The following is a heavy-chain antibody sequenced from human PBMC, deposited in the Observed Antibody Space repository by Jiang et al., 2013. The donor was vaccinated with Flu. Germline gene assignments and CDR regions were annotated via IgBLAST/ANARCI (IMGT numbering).Heavy chain of an antibody. CDR2: IDPSDSYT. CDR3: ARHPQDIVVVPAAIRNYYYYGMDV. J-gene: IGHJ6*02. CDR1: GYSFTSYW. Sequence: GAEVKKPGESLRISCKGSGYSFTSYWISWVRQMPGKGLEWMGRIDPSDSYTNYSPSFQGHVTISADKSISTAYLQWSSLKASDTAMYYCARHPQDIVVVPAAIRNYYYYGMDVWGQGTTVTVSS. V-gene: IGHV5-10-1*01. D-gene: IGHD2-2*02.